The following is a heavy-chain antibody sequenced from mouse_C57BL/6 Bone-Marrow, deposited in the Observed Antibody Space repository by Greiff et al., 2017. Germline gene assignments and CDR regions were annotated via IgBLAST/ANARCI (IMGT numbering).Heavy chain of an antibody. CDR2: ISSGGDYI. CDR1: GFTFSSYA. J-gene: IGHJ3*01. D-gene: IGHD2-2*01. Sequence: EVKLVESGEGLVKPGGSLKLSCAASGFTFSSYAMSWVRQTPEKRLEWVAYISSGGDYIYYADTVKGRFTISRDNARNTLYLQMSSLKSEDTAMYYCTRVGYGYDGFADWAQGTLVTVSA. V-gene: IGHV5-9-1*02. CDR3: TRVGYGYDGFAD.